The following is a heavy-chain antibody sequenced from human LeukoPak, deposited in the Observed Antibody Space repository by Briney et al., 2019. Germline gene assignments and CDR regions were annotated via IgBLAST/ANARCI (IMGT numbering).Heavy chain of an antibody. CDR2: IRYDGSNK. CDR1: GFTFSSYG. CDR3: AKNNYYDSSGYKPNDAFDI. D-gene: IGHD3-22*01. Sequence: PGGSLRLSCAASGFTFSSYGMHCVRQAPGKGLEWVAFIRYDGSNKYYADSVKGRFTISRDNSKNTLYLQMNSLRAEDTAVYYCAKNNYYDSSGYKPNDAFDIWGQGTMVTVSS. J-gene: IGHJ3*02. V-gene: IGHV3-30*02.